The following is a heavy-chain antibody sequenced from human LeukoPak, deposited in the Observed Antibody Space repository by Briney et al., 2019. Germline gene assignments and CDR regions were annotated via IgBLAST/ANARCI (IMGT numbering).Heavy chain of an antibody. CDR2: ISGSGSYT. CDR3: AKRRYDSSGHFDS. V-gene: IGHV3-23*01. J-gene: IGHJ4*02. CDR1: GFTFRTSG. D-gene: IGHD3-22*01. Sequence: GGTLRLSCAASGFTFRTSGMSWVRQAPGKGLEWVSAISGSGSYTDYADSVKGRFTISKDNSKNTLYMRMSSLRAEDTAVYYRAKRRYDSSGHFDSWGQGTLVTVSS.